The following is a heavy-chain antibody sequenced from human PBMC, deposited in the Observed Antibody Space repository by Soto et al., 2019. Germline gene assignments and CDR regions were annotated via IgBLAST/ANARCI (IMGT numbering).Heavy chain of an antibody. CDR2: IYYSGST. CDR1: GGSISSSSYY. V-gene: IGHV4-39*01. J-gene: IGHJ4*02. Sequence: SETLSLTCSVSGGSISSSSYYWGWIRQPPGKGLEWIGSIYYSGSTYYNPSLKSRVTISVDTSKNQFSLKLSSVTAADTAVYYCARLSGGSSWFFYWGQGTLVTVSS. CDR3: ARLSGGSSWFFY. D-gene: IGHD6-13*01.